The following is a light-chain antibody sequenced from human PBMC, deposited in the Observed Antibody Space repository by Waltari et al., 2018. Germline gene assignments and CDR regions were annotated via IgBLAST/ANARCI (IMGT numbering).Light chain of an antibody. V-gene: IGKV3-20*01. CDR2: DAS. Sequence: EIVLTQSPGTLSLSPGERATLSCRASQSVSRTLAWYQQKPGQAPRLLIYDASIRATDIPDRFSGSGSGTDFSLTISRLEPEDFAVYYCQKYGTRPATFGQGTKVEIK. J-gene: IGKJ1*01. CDR3: QKYGTRPAT. CDR1: QSVSRT.